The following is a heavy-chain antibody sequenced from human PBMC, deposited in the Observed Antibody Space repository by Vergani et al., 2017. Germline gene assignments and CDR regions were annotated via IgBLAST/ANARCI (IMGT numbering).Heavy chain of an antibody. CDR2: ISGSGGST. CDR1: GGTFSSYA. Sequence: VQLVQSGAEVKKPGSSVKVSCKASGGTFSSYAISWVRQAPGKGLEWVSAISGSGGSTYYADSVKGRFTISRDNSKNTLYLQMNSLRAEDTAVYYCAKTGDKALYYYYYYMDVWGKGTTVTVSS. J-gene: IGHJ6*03. CDR3: AKTGDKALYYYYYYMDV. V-gene: IGHV3-23*04. D-gene: IGHD1-26*01.